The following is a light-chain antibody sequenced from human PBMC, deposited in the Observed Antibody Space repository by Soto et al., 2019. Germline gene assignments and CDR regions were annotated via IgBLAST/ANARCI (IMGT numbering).Light chain of an antibody. CDR1: QSISSH. J-gene: IGKJ2*01. CDR3: QQSYSTPRT. CDR2: AAS. V-gene: IGKV1-39*01. Sequence: DIPMTQSPSSLSASVGDRITITCRASQSISSHLNWYQQKPGKAPKLLIYAASRLQSGVPSRFSGSGSGTDFTLTISSLQPEDFTTYYCQQSYSTPRTFGQGTNLEIK.